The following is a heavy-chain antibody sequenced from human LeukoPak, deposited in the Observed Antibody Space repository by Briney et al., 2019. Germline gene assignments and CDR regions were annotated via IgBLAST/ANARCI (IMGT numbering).Heavy chain of an antibody. J-gene: IGHJ4*02. Sequence: PGGSLRLSCAASGFTFDDYAMHWVRQAPGKGLEWVSHISWNSGTIGYADSVKGRFTISRDSAKNSLYLQMNSLRAEDTALYYCAKAPYGGNSPFDYWGQGTLVTVSS. CDR3: AKAPYGGNSPFDY. CDR2: ISWNSGTI. D-gene: IGHD4-23*01. CDR1: GFTFDDYA. V-gene: IGHV3-9*01.